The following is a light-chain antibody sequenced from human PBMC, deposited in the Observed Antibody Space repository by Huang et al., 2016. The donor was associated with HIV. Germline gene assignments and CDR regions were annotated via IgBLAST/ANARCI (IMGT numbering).Light chain of an antibody. V-gene: IGKV3-15*01. CDR3: QQYNNWPRT. CDR2: GAT. CDR1: QSVSRD. Sequence: EIVMTQSPATLSVSPGERATLSCRAGQSVSRDLAWYQQKPGQAPRLLIYGATTRATGIPARFSGSGSGTEFTLTISSLQSEDFAVYYCQQYNNWPRTFGQGTKVDIK. J-gene: IGKJ1*01.